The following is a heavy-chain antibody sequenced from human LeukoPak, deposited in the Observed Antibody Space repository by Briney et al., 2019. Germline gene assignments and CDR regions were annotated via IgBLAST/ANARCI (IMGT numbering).Heavy chain of an antibody. CDR2: INHSGST. J-gene: IGHJ4*02. D-gene: IGHD6-13*01. CDR1: GGSFSGYY. V-gene: IGHV4-34*01. CDR3: ARGGKAAGTDSEFAY. Sequence: SETLSLTCAVYGGSFSGYYWSWIRQPPGKGLEWIGEINHSGSTNYNPSLKSRVTISVDTSKNQFSLKLSSVTAADTAVYYCARGGKAAGTDSEFAYWGQGTLVTVSS.